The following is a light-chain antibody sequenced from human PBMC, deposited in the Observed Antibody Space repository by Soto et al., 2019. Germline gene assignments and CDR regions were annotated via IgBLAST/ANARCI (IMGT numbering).Light chain of an antibody. J-gene: IGKJ3*01. V-gene: IGKV3-11*01. Sequence: EIVLTQSPATLSVSPGERATLSCRASQSVSSSLAWYRRKPGQAPRLLIYDATNRASGVPARFSGSGSGTDFTLTITSLEPEDFAVYYCQRRANWPLTFGPGTKVDIK. CDR2: DAT. CDR3: QRRANWPLT. CDR1: QSVSSS.